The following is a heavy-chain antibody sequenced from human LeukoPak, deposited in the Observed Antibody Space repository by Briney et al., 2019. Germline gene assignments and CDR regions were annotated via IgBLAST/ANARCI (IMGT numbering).Heavy chain of an antibody. CDR1: GYTFTSYY. D-gene: IGHD3-10*01. Sequence: ASVKVSCKASGYTFTSYYMHWVRQAPGQGLEWMGIINPSGGSTSYAQKFQGRVTMTGDTSTSTVYMELRSLRSEDTAVYYCARARGSGSYYGHDYYYYYYMDVWGQGTTVTVSS. J-gene: IGHJ6*03. V-gene: IGHV1-46*01. CDR2: INPSGGST. CDR3: ARARGSGSYYGHDYYYYYYMDV.